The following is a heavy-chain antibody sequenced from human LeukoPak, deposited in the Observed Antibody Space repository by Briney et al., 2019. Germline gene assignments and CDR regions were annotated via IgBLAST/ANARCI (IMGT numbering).Heavy chain of an antibody. CDR3: ARGPDSGSYFAWFGP. CDR1: GGSISIYY. V-gene: IGHV4-4*07. D-gene: IGHD3-10*01. CDR2: IFTSGIT. Sequence: WETLSLTCSVSGGSISIYYWNWIRQPAGKGLEWSGGIFTSGITNYDPSLKSRVTMSVDTSKNQFSLNLSSVTAADTAVYYCARGPDSGSYFAWFGPWGQGTLVTVSS. J-gene: IGHJ5*02.